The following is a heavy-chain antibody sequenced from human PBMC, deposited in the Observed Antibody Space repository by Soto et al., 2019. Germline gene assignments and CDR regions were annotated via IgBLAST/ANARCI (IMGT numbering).Heavy chain of an antibody. Sequence: QIQVVQSGAEVKEPGASVKVSCKASGYSSSNYYTHWVRQAPGQGLEWMGIVNPNGASTNYAQRFQGRVTLTRDTSTNTDYMELSCLTSDDTAVYFCASVTTIWSNWGQGTLVTVSS. CDR3: ASVTTIWSN. D-gene: IGHD2-21*02. J-gene: IGHJ4*02. V-gene: IGHV1-46*01. CDR1: GYSSSNYY. CDR2: VNPNGAST.